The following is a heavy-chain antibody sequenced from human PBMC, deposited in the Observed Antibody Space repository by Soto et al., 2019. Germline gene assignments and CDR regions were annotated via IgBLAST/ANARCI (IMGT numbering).Heavy chain of an antibody. CDR2: ISYDGSNK. V-gene: IGHV3-30*03. J-gene: IGHJ5*02. D-gene: IGHD1-7*01. CDR3: AAGGHRTRNRFDP. Sequence: PGGSLRLSCVASGFTFSSYGMHWVRQAPGKGLEWVAVISYDGSNKYYADSVKGRFTISRDNSKNTLYLQMNSLRAEDTAVYYCAAGGHRTRNRFDPWGQGTLVTVSS. CDR1: GFTFSSYG.